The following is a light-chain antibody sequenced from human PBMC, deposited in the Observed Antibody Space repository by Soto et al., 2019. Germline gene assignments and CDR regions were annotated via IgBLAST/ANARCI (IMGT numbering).Light chain of an antibody. V-gene: IGKV1-9*01. J-gene: IGKJ5*01. CDR3: QQVNNYPIT. Sequence: DIQLTQSPSFLSASVGDRVTITCRASQGISSHLAWYQQKPGKGPKLLIYAASTLQSGVPSRFSGSGSGTELARTISNLQPEDFATCYCQQVNNYPITFGQGTRLEIK. CDR1: QGISSH. CDR2: AAS.